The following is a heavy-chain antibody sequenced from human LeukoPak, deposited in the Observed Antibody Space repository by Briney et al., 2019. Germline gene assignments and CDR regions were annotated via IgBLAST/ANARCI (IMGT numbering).Heavy chain of an antibody. Sequence: SETLSLTCAVYGGSFSGYYWSWIRQPPGKGLEWIGEINHSGSTNYNPSLKSRVTISVDTSKNQFSLKLSSVTAAGTAVYYCARGLEQWLVQDYWGQGTLVTVSS. D-gene: IGHD6-19*01. CDR3: ARGLEQWLVQDY. V-gene: IGHV4-34*01. CDR2: INHSGST. J-gene: IGHJ4*02. CDR1: GGSFSGYY.